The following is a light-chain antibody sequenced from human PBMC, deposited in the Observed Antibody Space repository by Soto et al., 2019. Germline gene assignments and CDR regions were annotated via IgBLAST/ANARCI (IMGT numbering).Light chain of an antibody. CDR2: EVS. CDR3: SSYTSGSTLV. V-gene: IGLV2-14*03. J-gene: IGLJ3*02. CDR1: STDVGGYTY. Sequence: QSALTQPASVSGSPGQSITISCTGSSTDVGGYTYVSWYQQFPGKPPKLMIYEVSNRPSGVSNRFSGSKSGNTAPLTISGLQAEDEADYYCSSYTSGSTLVFGGGTKLTVL.